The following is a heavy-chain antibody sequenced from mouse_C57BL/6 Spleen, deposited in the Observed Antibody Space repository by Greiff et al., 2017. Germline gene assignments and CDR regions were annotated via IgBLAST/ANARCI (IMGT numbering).Heavy chain of an antibody. J-gene: IGHJ3*01. CDR3: ARSGYSNSWFAY. CDR2: IHPNSGST. D-gene: IGHD2-5*01. CDR1: GYTFTSYW. V-gene: IGHV1-64*01. Sequence: VQLQQSGAELVKPGASVKLSCKASGYTFTSYWMHWVKQRPGQGLEWIGMIHPNSGSTNYNEKFKSKATLTVDKSSSTAYMQLSSLTSEDSAVYYCARSGYSNSWFAYWGQGTLVTVSA.